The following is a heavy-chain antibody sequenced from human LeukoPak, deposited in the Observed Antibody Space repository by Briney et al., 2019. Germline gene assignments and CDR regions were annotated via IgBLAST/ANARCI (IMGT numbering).Heavy chain of an antibody. Sequence: SETLSLTCTVSGGSISSYYWSWIRQPPGKGLEWIGYIYYSGSTYYNPSLKSRVTISVDTSKNQFSLKLSSVTAADTAVYYCARHAPAAPLDYWGQGTLVTVSS. CDR2: IYYSGST. J-gene: IGHJ4*02. D-gene: IGHD6-13*01. V-gene: IGHV4-59*08. CDR3: ARHAPAAPLDY. CDR1: GGSISSYY.